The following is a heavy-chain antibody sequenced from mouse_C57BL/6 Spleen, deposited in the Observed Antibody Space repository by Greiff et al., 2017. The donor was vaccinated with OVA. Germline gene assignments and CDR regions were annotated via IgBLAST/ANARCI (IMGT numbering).Heavy chain of an antibody. Sequence: EVQVVESGGGLVKPGGSLKLSCAASGFTFSSYAMSWVRQTPEKRLEWVATISDGGSYTYYPDNVKGRFTISRDNAKNNLYMQMSHLKSEDTAMYYCARGGITTVVDYWGQGTTLTVSS. D-gene: IGHD1-1*01. J-gene: IGHJ2*01. V-gene: IGHV5-4*01. CDR3: ARGGITTVVDY. CDR1: GFTFSSYA. CDR2: ISDGGSYT.